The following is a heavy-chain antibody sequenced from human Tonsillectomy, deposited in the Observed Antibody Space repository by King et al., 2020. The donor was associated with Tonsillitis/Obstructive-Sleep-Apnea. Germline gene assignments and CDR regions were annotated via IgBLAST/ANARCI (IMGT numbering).Heavy chain of an antibody. CDR3: AKETTIFGVLTNFDC. CDR2: ISGSGGSR. Sequence: VQLVESGGGLVQPGGSLRLSCAASVFTFSSYAMSWVRQAPGKGLEWVSAISGSGGSRYYADSVKGRFTISRDNSKNTLYLQMNSLRAEDAAVYYCAKETTIFGVLTNFDCWGQGTLVTVSS. J-gene: IGHJ4*02. CDR1: VFTFSSYA. D-gene: IGHD3-3*01. V-gene: IGHV3-23*04.